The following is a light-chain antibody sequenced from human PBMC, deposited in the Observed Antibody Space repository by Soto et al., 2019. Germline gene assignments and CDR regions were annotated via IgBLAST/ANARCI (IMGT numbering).Light chain of an antibody. J-gene: IGKJ4*01. CDR1: QSVSSN. Sequence: EIVMTQSPATLSVSPGERATLSCRASQSVSSNLAWYQQKPGQAPRLLIYAASTRATGIPARFSGSGSATEFTLTISSLQSEDLAVYYCQQYNDWPLTFGGGTKV. CDR3: QQYNDWPLT. V-gene: IGKV3-15*01. CDR2: AAS.